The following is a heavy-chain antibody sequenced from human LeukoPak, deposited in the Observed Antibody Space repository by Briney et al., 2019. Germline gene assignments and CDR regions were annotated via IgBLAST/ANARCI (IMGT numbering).Heavy chain of an antibody. V-gene: IGHV3-30*02. Sequence: GGSLRLSCAASGFTFSSYGMHWVRQAPGKGLEWVAFIRYDGSNKYYADSVKGRFTISRDNAKNSLYLQMNSLRAEDTAVYYCARDPSSIAARPQTFDYWGQGTLVTVSS. CDR2: IRYDGSNK. J-gene: IGHJ4*02. D-gene: IGHD6-6*01. CDR1: GFTFSSYG. CDR3: ARDPSSIAARPQTFDY.